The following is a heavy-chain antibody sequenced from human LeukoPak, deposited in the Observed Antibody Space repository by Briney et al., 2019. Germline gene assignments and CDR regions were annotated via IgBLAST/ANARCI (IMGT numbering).Heavy chain of an antibody. CDR2: IYTSGST. Sequence: SQTLSLTCTVSGGSISSGSYYWSWIRQPAGKGLEWIGRIYTSGSTNYNPSLKSRVTISVDTSKNQFSLKLSSVTAADTAVYYCASSHIPYYDYVWGSYRLGYWGQGTLVTVSS. CDR1: GGSISSGSYY. CDR3: ASSHIPYYDYVWGSYRLGY. D-gene: IGHD3-16*02. V-gene: IGHV4-61*02. J-gene: IGHJ4*02.